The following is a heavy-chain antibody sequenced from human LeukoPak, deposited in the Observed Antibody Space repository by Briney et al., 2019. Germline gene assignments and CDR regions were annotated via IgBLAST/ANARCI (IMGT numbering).Heavy chain of an antibody. Sequence: GGSLRLSCAASGFTFSSYAMSWVRQAPGKGLEWVSAISGSGGSTYYADSVKGRFIISRDNVKNTLYVQMKSLRAEDTAVYYCANGGRDDTGSYWGQGTLVTVSS. CDR3: ANGGRDDTGSY. V-gene: IGHV3-23*01. CDR1: GFTFSSYA. J-gene: IGHJ4*02. D-gene: IGHD5-18*01. CDR2: ISGSGGST.